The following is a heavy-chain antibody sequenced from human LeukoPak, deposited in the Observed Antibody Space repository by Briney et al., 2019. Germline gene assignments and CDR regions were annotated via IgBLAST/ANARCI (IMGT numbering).Heavy chain of an antibody. CDR1: GYTFTSYA. J-gene: IGHJ4*02. CDR3: ARAIYSGYVQERIGNY. V-gene: IGHV1-3*01. Sequence: ASVKVSCKASGYTFTSYAMHWVRQAPGQRLEWMGWINAGNGNTKYSQKFQGRVTITRDTSASTAYMELSSLRSEDTAAYYCARAIYSGYVQERIGNYWGQGTLVTVSS. D-gene: IGHD5-12*01. CDR2: INAGNGNT.